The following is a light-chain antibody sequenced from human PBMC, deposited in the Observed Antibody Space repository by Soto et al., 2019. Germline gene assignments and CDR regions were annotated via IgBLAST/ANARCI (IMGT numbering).Light chain of an antibody. CDR3: QQYDNWPPIT. Sequence: EIVMTQSPATLSVSPGDRATLSCRASQSVNSGLAWYQQKPGQAPRLLIHGASTRATGIPARFSGSGSGTEFTLTISSLQSEDSAVYYCQQYDNWPPITFGQGTRLEIK. V-gene: IGKV3-15*01. J-gene: IGKJ5*01. CDR1: QSVNSG. CDR2: GAS.